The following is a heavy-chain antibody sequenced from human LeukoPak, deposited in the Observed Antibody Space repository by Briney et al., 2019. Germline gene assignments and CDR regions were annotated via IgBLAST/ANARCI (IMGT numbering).Heavy chain of an antibody. CDR2: ISGSGTTT. CDR3: TRSSRRSTSTPYY. Sequence: GGSLRLSCAASGFTFSNYAMSWVRQAPGKGLIWVSAISGSGTTTYYADSVKGRFTISRDNSKNTLYLQMNSLKTEDTAVYYCTRSSRRSTSTPYYWGQGTLVTVSS. V-gene: IGHV3-23*01. D-gene: IGHD2-2*01. CDR1: GFTFSNYA. J-gene: IGHJ4*02.